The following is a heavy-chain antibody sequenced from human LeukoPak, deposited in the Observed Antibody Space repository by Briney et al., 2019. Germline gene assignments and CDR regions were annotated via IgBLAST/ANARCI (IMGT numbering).Heavy chain of an antibody. CDR1: GYSFTSYW. D-gene: IGHD3-9*01. J-gene: IGHJ6*02. V-gene: IGHV5-51*01. CDR3: ARLITYYDILTGYSPDYYYSMDV. CDR2: IYPGDSDT. Sequence: GESLKISCKGSGYSFTSYWIGWVRQMPGKGLEWMGIIYPGDSDTRYSPSFQGQVTISADKSISTAYLQWSSLKASDTAMYYCARLITYYDILTGYSPDYYYSMDVWGQGTTVTVSS.